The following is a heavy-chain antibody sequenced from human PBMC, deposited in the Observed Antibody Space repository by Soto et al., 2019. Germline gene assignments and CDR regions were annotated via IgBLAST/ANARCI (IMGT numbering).Heavy chain of an antibody. J-gene: IGHJ4*02. CDR1: GFLFHTYS. CDR2: ISHDGTNE. D-gene: IGHD1-26*01. Sequence: VQLVDSGGGVVQPGRSLRLSCAASGFLFHTYSMQWVRQAPGKGLEWVAVISHDGTNEDYADSVRGRFTISRDNSKNTLYLQMNSLRAEDTAVYYCAKASAPGGTYFPLWFWGQGTLVTVSS. CDR3: AKASAPGGTYFPLWF. V-gene: IGHV3-30*04.